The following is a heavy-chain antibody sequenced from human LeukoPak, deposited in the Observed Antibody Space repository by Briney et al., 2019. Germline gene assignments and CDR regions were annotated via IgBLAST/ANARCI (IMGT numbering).Heavy chain of an antibody. CDR3: TTYSRGASDY. CDR1: GFTFSTYA. V-gene: IGHV3-23*01. Sequence: AGSLRLSCAASGFTFSTYAMSWVRQAPGKGLEWVSGISDSGGTTYYADSVKGRFTISRDNSKNTLYLQMNSLRAEDTAVYYCTTYSRGASDYWGQGTLVTVS. J-gene: IGHJ4*02. D-gene: IGHD1-26*01. CDR2: ISDSGGTT.